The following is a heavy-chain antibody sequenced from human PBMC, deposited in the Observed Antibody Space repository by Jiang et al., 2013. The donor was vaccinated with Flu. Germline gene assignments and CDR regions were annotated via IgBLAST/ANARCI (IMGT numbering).Heavy chain of an antibody. CDR2: IYYSGST. D-gene: IGHD3-16*01. J-gene: IGHJ3*02. Sequence: LLKPSETLSLTCTVSGGSISSSSYYWGWIRQPPGKGLEWIGSIYYSGSTYYNPSLKSRVTISVDTSKNQFSLKLSSVTAADTAVYYCARHDGPLLLRLGELNAFDIWAKGQWSPFSS. CDR3: ARHDGPLLLRLGELNAFDI. V-gene: IGHV4-39*01. CDR1: GGSISSSSYY.